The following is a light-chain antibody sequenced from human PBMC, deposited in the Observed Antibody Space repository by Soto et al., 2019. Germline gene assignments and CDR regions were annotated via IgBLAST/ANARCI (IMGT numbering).Light chain of an antibody. J-gene: IGKJ1*01. CDR2: DVS. CDR1: QSIGSW. V-gene: IGKV1-5*01. CDR3: QQFKSGTWT. Sequence: DIQMTQSPSTLSATAGDRVTITCRASQSIGSWLAWYQQKPGKAPKLLLYDVSSLESGVPSRFSGSGSATEFILTINGLQPDDFATYFCQQFKSGTWTFGQGTKVDIK.